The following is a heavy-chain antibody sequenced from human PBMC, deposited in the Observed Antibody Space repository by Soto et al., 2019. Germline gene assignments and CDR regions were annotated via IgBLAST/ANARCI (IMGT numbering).Heavy chain of an antibody. Sequence: SETLSLTCTVSGGSISSGGHYWSWIRQHPGKGLEWIGYIYYSGSTYYNPSLKSRVTISVDTSKNQFSLNLSSVTAADTAVYYCARYHYGGNPPRAFDIWGQGTMVTVSS. CDR1: GGSISSGGHY. CDR3: ARYHYGGNPPRAFDI. V-gene: IGHV4-31*03. D-gene: IGHD2-15*01. J-gene: IGHJ3*02. CDR2: IYYSGST.